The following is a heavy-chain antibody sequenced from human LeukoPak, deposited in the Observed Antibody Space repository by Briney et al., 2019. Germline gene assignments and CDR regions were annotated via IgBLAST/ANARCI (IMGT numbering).Heavy chain of an antibody. CDR2: ISTYNGNT. CDR1: GYTFTSYG. V-gene: IGHV1-18*01. J-gene: IGHJ4*02. D-gene: IGHD3-3*01. Sequence: ASVKVSCKASGYTFTSYGISWVRQAPGQGLEWMGWISTYNGNTNYAQKLQGRVTMTTDTSTSTAYMELRSLRSDDTAVYYCAKDSSVSLRFLEWFGYFDYWGQGTLVTVSS. CDR3: AKDSSVSLRFLEWFGYFDY.